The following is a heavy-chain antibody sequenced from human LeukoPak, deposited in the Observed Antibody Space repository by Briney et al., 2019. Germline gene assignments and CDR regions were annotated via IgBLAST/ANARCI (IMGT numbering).Heavy chain of an antibody. CDR1: GFTFRSDA. J-gene: IGHJ6*04. CDR3: ANYNWNYGMDV. D-gene: IGHD1-20*01. CDR2: ISGSGGST. Sequence: GRSLRLSCAACGFTFRSDAKSWVRQAAGKGLESVSAISGSGGSTYYAASVKGRFTISRDNSKNTLYLQMNSLRAEDTAVYYCANYNWNYGMDVWGKGTTVTVSS. V-gene: IGHV3-23*01.